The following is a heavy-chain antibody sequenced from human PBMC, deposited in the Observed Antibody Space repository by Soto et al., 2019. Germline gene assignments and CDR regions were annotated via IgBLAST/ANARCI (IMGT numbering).Heavy chain of an antibody. CDR2: IYFSGST. V-gene: IGHV4-39*01. Sequence: QLQLQESGPGLVKPSETLSLTCTVSGVSITNTSYYWGWIRQPPGKGLEWIGTIYFSGSTFYKPSLKSRLTISVDTSKNQFSLRLSSVTAADTAVYYCARHGSYWGQGTLVAVSS. J-gene: IGHJ4*02. CDR1: GVSITNTSYY. CDR3: ARHGSY.